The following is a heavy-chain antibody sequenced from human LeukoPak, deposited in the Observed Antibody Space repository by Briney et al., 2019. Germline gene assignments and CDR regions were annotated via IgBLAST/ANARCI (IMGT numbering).Heavy chain of an antibody. Sequence: PGGSLRLSCAASVFTFSNVWMSWVRQAPGKGLEWVGRIRSKTDGGKTDYAAPVKGRFTISRDDSKNTLYLQMDSLKTEDTAVYYCTIPASGYSYGVLDSWGQGALVTVSS. CDR3: TIPASGYSYGVLDS. CDR2: IRSKTDGGKT. V-gene: IGHV3-15*01. J-gene: IGHJ4*02. D-gene: IGHD5-18*01. CDR1: VFTFSNVW.